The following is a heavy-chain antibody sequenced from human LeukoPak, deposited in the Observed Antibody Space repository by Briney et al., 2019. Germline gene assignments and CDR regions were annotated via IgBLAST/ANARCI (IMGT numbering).Heavy chain of an antibody. J-gene: IGHJ5*02. Sequence: SETLSLTCTVSGGSISSYYWSWIRQPPGKGLEWIGYIYYSGSTNYNPSLKSRVTISVDTSKNQFSLKLSSVTAADTAVYYCAGGDNWFDPWGQGTLVTVSS. CDR2: IYYSGST. V-gene: IGHV4-59*01. CDR1: GGSISSYY. CDR3: AGGDNWFDP.